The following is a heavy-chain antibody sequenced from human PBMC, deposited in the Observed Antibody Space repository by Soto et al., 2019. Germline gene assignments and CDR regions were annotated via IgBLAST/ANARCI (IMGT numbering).Heavy chain of an antibody. CDR3: ARGDWGIFGVVRYYGMYG. V-gene: IGHV1-2*04. CDR1: GYTFTGYY. CDR2: INPNRGGT. J-gene: IGHJ6*02. Sequence: ASVKVSCKASGYTFTGYYMHWVRQAPGQGLEWMGWINPNRGGTNDAQKFQGWGTMTRGTSIGTAYMELSRLRYEDMDADYCARGDWGIFGVVRYYGMYGYGQESTVTVSS. D-gene: IGHD3-3*01.